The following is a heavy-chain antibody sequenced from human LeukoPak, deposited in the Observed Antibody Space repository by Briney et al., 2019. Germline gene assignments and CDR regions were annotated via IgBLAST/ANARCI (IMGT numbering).Heavy chain of an antibody. CDR1: GFTVSSNY. CDR2: IYSGGST. D-gene: IGHD6-13*01. CDR3: AREEIAAAAFDY. J-gene: IGHJ4*02. Sequence: PGGSLRLSCAASGFTVSSNYMSWVRQAPGKGLEWVSVIYSGGSTYYADSVKGRFTISRDNAKNSLYLQMNSLRAEDTAVYYCAREEIAAAAFDYWGQGTLVTVSS. V-gene: IGHV3-53*01.